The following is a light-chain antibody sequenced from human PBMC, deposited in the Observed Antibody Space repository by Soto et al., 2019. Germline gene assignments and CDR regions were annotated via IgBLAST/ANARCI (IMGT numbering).Light chain of an antibody. V-gene: IGKV1-5*01. CDR1: QSISSW. J-gene: IGKJ1*01. Sequence: IQFTHSPSSLSSSVLYIFTITCLASQSISSWLAWYQQKPGKAPKLLIYDASSLESGVPSRFSGSGSGTEFTLTISSLQPDDFATYYCQQYNSYSETFGQGTKVDIK. CDR2: DAS. CDR3: QQYNSYSET.